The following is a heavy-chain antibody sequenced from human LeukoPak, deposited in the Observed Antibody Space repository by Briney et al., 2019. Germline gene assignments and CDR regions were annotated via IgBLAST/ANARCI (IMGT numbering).Heavy chain of an antibody. CDR1: GFTFSNYG. CDR2: ISTTSNYI. CDR3: ARDLSGRYAFDI. V-gene: IGHV3-21*01. J-gene: IGHJ3*02. D-gene: IGHD3-10*01. Sequence: GGSLRLSCAASGFTFSNYGINWVRQAPGKGLEWVSSISTTSNYIYYADSVKGRFTISRDNAKNSLYLQMNSLRAEDTAVYYCARDLSGRYAFDIWGQGTMVTVSS.